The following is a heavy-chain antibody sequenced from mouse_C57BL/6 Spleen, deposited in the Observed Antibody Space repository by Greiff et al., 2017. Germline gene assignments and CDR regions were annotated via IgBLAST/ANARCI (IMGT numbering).Heavy chain of an antibody. CDR1: GYTFTSYW. CDR3: ARDYYGTPFAMDY. J-gene: IGHJ4*01. D-gene: IGHD2-1*01. V-gene: IGHV1-52*01. Sequence: VQLQQPGAELVRPGSSVKLSCKASGYTFTSYWMHWVKQRPIQGLEWIGNIDPSDSETHYNQKFKDKATLTVDKSSSTAYMPLSSLTSEDSAVYYCARDYYGTPFAMDYWGQGTSGTVSS. CDR2: IDPSDSET.